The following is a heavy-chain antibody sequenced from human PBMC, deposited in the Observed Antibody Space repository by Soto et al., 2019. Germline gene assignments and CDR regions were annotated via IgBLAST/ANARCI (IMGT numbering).Heavy chain of an antibody. CDR1: GFTFNNYA. Sequence: EVQLLESGGGLVQPGGSLRLSCAASGFTFNNYAMTWVPQVPGRGLAWASPISGAGDTTSYADSVKGRFTVSRDGSKNTLYLQMSSLRAEDTALYYCAKGRCGSGSLTPRVDFWGQGTLVTVSS. CDR3: AKGRCGSGSLTPRVDF. V-gene: IGHV3-23*01. J-gene: IGHJ4*02. D-gene: IGHD3-10*01. CDR2: ISGAGDTT.